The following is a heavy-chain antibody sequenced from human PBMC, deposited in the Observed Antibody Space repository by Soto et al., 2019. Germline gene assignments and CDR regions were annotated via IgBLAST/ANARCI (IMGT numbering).Heavy chain of an antibody. V-gene: IGHV4-39*01. D-gene: IGHD4-17*01. J-gene: IGHJ4*02. Sequence: PSETLSHTCTVCGGSISSSSYYWGWIRQPPGKGLEWFGSIYYSGSTYYNPSLKSRVTISVDTSKNQFSLKLSSVTAADTAVYYCARLFFRRSPNYGDYVKEGLDYWGQGTLVTVSS. CDR2: IYYSGST. CDR3: ARLFFRRSPNYGDYVKEGLDY. CDR1: GGSISSSSYY.